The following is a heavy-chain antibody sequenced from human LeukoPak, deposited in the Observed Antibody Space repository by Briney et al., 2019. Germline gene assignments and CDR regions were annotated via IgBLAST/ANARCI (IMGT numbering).Heavy chain of an antibody. V-gene: IGHV1-2*02. CDR3: ARDANGNDY. CDR1: GYTFTGYY. D-gene: IGHD1-14*01. CDR2: INPNSGAT. J-gene: IGHJ4*02. Sequence: ASVKVSCKASGYTFTGYYMHWVRQAPGQGLEWMGWINPNSGATSYAQKFQGRVTMTRDTAISTAYMELSRVGSDDTAVYFCARDANGNDYWGQGTLVTVSS.